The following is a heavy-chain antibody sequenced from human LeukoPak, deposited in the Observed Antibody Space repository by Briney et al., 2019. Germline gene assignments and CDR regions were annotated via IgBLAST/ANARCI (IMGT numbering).Heavy chain of an antibody. V-gene: IGHV1-69*13. D-gene: IGHD1-26*01. J-gene: IGHJ6*03. CDR1: GYTFTSYG. Sequence: GASVKVSCKASGYTFTSYGISWVRQAPGQGLEWMGGIIPIFGTANYAQKFQGRVTITADESTSTAYMELSSLRSEDTAVYYCARAGIYSGSYYYYYYMDVWGKGTTVTVSS. CDR3: ARAGIYSGSYYYYYYMDV. CDR2: IIPIFGTA.